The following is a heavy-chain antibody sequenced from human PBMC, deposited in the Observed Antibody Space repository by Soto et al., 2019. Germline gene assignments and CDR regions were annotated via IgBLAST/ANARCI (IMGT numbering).Heavy chain of an antibody. D-gene: IGHD1-20*01. CDR1: GYMFSTYD. CDR2: LNPNSGNT. CDR3: ARDHRYNWNDEGWFDP. J-gene: IGHJ5*02. Sequence: QVQLVQSGAEVKKPGASVKVSCKASGYMFSTYDINWVRQAPGQGLEWMGWLNPNSGNTGYAQKLQGRVTMNRNTSINTAYMELRSLGSDDTAVYYCARDHRYNWNDEGWFDPWGQGTLVTVSS. V-gene: IGHV1-8*01.